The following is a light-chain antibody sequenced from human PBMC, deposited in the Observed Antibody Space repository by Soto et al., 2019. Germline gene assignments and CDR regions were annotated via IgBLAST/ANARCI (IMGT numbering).Light chain of an antibody. Sequence: QAVVTQESSLTVSPGGTVTLTCDSSIDTVTTSHWPYWFQQKPGQAPKTLIYDTTNRHSWTPARFSGSILGGKAALILSGAQPEDEAEYYCLLSYNGAPAVFGGGTQLTVL. CDR2: DTT. CDR1: IDTVTTSHW. V-gene: IGLV7-46*01. J-gene: IGLJ7*01. CDR3: LLSYNGAPAV.